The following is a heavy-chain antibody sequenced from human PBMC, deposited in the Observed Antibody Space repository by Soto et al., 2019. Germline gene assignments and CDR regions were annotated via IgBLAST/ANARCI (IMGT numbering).Heavy chain of an antibody. J-gene: IGHJ5*02. CDR2: INHSGST. Sequence: SETLSLTCAVYGGSFSGYYWSWIRQPPGKGLEWIGEINHSGSTNYNPSLKSRVTTSVDTSKNQFSLKLSSVTAADTAVYYCARGSLLWFGELIWFDPWGQGTLVTVS. V-gene: IGHV4-34*01. CDR3: ARGSLLWFGELIWFDP. D-gene: IGHD3-10*01. CDR1: GGSFSGYY.